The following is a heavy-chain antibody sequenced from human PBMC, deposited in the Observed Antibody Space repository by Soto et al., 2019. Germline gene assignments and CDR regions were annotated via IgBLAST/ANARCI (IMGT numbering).Heavy chain of an antibody. CDR1: GFTFSSYG. D-gene: IGHD2-2*01. V-gene: IGHV3-33*01. CDR3: ARVVVPAAIVNDGMDV. J-gene: IGHJ6*02. Sequence: QVQLVESGGGVVQPGRSLRLSCAASGFTFSSYGMHWVRQAPGKGLEWVAVIWYDGSNKYYADSVKGRFTISRDNSKNTLYLQMNSLRAEDTAVYYCARVVVPAAIVNDGMDVWGQGITVTVSS. CDR2: IWYDGSNK.